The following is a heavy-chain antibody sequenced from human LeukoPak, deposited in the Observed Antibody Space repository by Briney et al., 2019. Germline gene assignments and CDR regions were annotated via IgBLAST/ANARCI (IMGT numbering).Heavy chain of an antibody. Sequence: ASVKASCTASGGTFTIYAISWVRQAPGQGLEWMGGIIPIFGTANYAQKFQGRVTVTADESTSTAYMELSSLRSEDTAVYYCAREWGGYCSSTSCYGMDVWGKGTTVTVSS. D-gene: IGHD2-2*01. CDR1: GGTFTIYA. CDR3: AREWGGYCSSTSCYGMDV. CDR2: IIPIFGTA. J-gene: IGHJ6*04. V-gene: IGHV1-69*13.